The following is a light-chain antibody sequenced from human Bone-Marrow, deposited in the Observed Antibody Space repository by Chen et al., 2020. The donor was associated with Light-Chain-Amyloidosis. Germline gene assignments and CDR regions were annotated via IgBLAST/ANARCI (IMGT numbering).Light chain of an antibody. J-gene: IGKJ1*01. V-gene: IGKV1-39*01. CDR1: QTIKNY. Sequence: DIQMTQSPSSLSASVGDRVTITCRASQTIKNYLNWYQQKPGKAPTLLIYGASNLQSGVPSRFSGSGSGTDFTRTISSLQPEDFATYYCQQSYSTPPWTYGQGTKVEI. CDR2: GAS. CDR3: QQSYSTPPWT.